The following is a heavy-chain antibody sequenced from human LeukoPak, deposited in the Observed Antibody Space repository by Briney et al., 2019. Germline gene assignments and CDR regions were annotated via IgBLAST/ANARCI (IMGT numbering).Heavy chain of an antibody. Sequence: ASVKVSCKVSGYTLTELSMHWVRQAPGKGLEWMGGFDPEDGETIYAQKFQGRVTMTEDTSTDTAFMELSSLRSEDTAVYYCATYSSSVFSANWFDPWGQGTLVTVSS. J-gene: IGHJ5*02. D-gene: IGHD6-13*01. CDR3: ATYSSSVFSANWFDP. CDR1: GYTLTELS. V-gene: IGHV1-24*01. CDR2: FDPEDGET.